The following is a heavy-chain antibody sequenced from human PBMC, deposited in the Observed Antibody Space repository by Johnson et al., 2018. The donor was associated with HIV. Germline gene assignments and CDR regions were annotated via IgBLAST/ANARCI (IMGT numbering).Heavy chain of an antibody. Sequence: VQLVESGGGVVRPEGSLKLSCAASGFSFDDYGMSWVRQPPGKGLEWVSVIYSGGSTYYADSVKGRFTISRDNSKNTLYLQMNSLRAEDTAIYYYAKGRYSSSWYLAGAFDIWGQGTMVTVSS. CDR3: AKGRYSSSWYLAGAFDI. J-gene: IGHJ3*02. CDR2: IYSGGST. CDR1: GFSFDDYG. V-gene: IGHV3-23*03. D-gene: IGHD6-13*01.